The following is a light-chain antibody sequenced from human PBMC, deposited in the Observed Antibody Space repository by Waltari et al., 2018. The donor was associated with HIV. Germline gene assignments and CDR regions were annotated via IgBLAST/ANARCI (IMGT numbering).Light chain of an antibody. CDR3: QAWDVTTAFV. J-gene: IGLJ3*02. CDR2: QDN. V-gene: IGLV3-1*01. Sequence: SYELTQPPSVSVSPGQTASIACSGDNLGDKYVGWYQQKPGRSPVVVIYQDNKRPSGIPERFSGSNSGNTATLTISGTQAMDEADYFCQAWDVTTAFVFGGGTKLTVL. CDR1: NLGDKY.